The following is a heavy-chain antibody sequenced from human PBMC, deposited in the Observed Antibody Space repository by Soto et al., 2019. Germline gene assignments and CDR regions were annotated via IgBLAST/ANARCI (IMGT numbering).Heavy chain of an antibody. Sequence: PSETLSLTCTVSGGSISSGGYYWSWIRQHPGKGLEWIGYIYYSGSTYYNPSLKSRVTISVDTSKNQFSLKLSSVPAADTAVYYCATGNPYAFTVTARFDYYYCMDVWGKGTTVTVSS. CDR3: ATGNPYAFTVTARFDYYYCMDV. J-gene: IGHJ6*03. V-gene: IGHV4-31*03. D-gene: IGHD4-17*01. CDR2: IYYSGST. CDR1: GGSISSGGYY.